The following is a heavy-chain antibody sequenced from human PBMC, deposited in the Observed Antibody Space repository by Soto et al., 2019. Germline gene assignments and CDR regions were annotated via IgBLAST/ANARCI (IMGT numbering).Heavy chain of an antibody. CDR2: INHSGST. J-gene: IGHJ4*02. D-gene: IGHD3-22*01. Sequence: PSETLSLISAVYGGSFSGYYWSWIRQPPGKGLEWIGEINHSGSTNYNPSLKSRVTISVDTSKNQSSLMLSSVTAADTAVYYCARQRPRLGYWCQGPLVTVSS. CDR1: GGSFSGYY. V-gene: IGHV4-34*01. CDR3: ARQRPRLGY.